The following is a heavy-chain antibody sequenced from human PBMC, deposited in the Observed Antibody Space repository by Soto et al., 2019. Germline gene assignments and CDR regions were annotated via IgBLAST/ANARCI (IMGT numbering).Heavy chain of an antibody. J-gene: IGHJ5*02. CDR2: VFHSGNT. Sequence: VQLQESGPGLAKPSETLSLTCTVSGGSMSGFYWSWIRQAPGKGLEWIGNVFHSGNTIYNPSLKSRVTISVDTSKNQFSLKLSSVTAADTAVYYCAKEFCDPNGCYGRWLDPWGQGTLVTVSS. CDR1: GGSMSGFY. V-gene: IGHV4-59*01. D-gene: IGHD2-15*01. CDR3: AKEFCDPNGCYGRWLDP.